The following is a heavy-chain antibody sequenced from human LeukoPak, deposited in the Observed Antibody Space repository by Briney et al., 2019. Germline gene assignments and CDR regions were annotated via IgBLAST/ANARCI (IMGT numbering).Heavy chain of an antibody. D-gene: IGHD3-10*01. V-gene: IGHV1-8*01. J-gene: IGHJ6*02. Sequence: ASLKVSCKTSGYSFSTFDINWVRQATGQGLEWMGWINPNSGNTNYEQKFQGRLTMTRDTSISTAYMELSSLRSEDTAVYYCARGGILVQGVTILYGMDVWGQGTTVTVSS. CDR2: INPNSGNT. CDR3: ARGGILVQGVTILYGMDV. CDR1: GYSFSTFD.